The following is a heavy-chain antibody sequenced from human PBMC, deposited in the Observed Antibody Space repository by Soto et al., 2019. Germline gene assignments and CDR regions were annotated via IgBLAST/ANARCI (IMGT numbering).Heavy chain of an antibody. Sequence: PSETLSLTCAVSGGSISSDGYYWSWIRQHPGKGLEWIGYIYYSGSTYYNPSLKSRVTISVDTSKNQFSLKLSSVTAADTAVYYCARDSVDIVATIPFDYWGQGTLVTVSS. CDR3: ARDSVDIVATIPFDY. V-gene: IGHV4-31*11. J-gene: IGHJ4*02. D-gene: IGHD5-12*01. CDR2: IYYSGST. CDR1: GGSISSDGYY.